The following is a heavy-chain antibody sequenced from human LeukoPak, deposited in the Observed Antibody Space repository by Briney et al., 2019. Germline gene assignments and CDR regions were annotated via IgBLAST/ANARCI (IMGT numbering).Heavy chain of an antibody. CDR3: AARGMATNPIDY. J-gene: IGHJ4*02. Sequence: ASVKVSCEASGFTFTSSAVQWVRQARGQRLEWIGWIVVGSGNTNYAQKFQERVTITRDMSTSTAYMELSSLRSEDTAVYYCAARGMATNPIDYWGQGTLVTVSS. CDR2: IVVGSGNT. V-gene: IGHV1-58*01. D-gene: IGHD5-12*01. CDR1: GFTFTSSA.